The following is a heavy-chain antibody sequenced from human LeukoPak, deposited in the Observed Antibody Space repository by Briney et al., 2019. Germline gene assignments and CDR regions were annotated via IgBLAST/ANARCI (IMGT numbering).Heavy chain of an antibody. V-gene: IGHV3-7*04. Sequence: GGSPRLSCAASGFTFSNFWMSWVRQAPGKGLEWVANIKQDGSEKYYVDSVKGRFTISRDNAKNSLYLQMNSLRAGDTALYYCARDQGTYGFQYWGQGTLVTVSS. CDR1: GFTFSNFW. CDR3: ARDQGTYGFQY. J-gene: IGHJ1*01. D-gene: IGHD3-10*01. CDR2: IKQDGSEK.